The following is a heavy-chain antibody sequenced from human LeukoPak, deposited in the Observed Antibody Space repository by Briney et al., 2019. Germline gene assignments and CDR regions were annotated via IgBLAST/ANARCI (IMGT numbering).Heavy chain of an antibody. Sequence: SETLSLTCTVSGGSISSYYWSWIRQPPGKGLEWIGYIYYSGSTNYNPSLKSRVTISVDTSKNQFSLKLSSVTAADTAVYYCARDSPSGGDLADPWGQGTLVTVSS. J-gene: IGHJ5*02. CDR3: ARDSPSGGDLADP. CDR2: IYYSGST. V-gene: IGHV4-59*01. CDR1: GGSISSYY. D-gene: IGHD2-21*01.